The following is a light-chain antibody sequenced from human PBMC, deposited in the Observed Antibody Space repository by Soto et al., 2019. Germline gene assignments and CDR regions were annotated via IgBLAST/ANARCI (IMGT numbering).Light chain of an antibody. V-gene: IGKV1-39*01. CDR1: QSISNQ. CDR2: AAS. Sequence: DIQITQSRYSLSAAVEDRVIITCRPSQSISNQLNWYQQKPGKAPKLLIVAASSLQSGVPSRFSGSRSGPDFTLTISSLQPEDFATYYCQQSYSSPPTFGQVTKVYIK. J-gene: IGKJ1*01. CDR3: QQSYSSPPT.